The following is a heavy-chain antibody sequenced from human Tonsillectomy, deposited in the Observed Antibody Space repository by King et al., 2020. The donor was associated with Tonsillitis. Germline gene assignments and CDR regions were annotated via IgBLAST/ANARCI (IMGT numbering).Heavy chain of an antibody. D-gene: IGHD1-26*01. CDR2: INTNSGGT. Sequence: QLVQSGAEVKKPGASVKVSCKASGYSFTGYQIHWVRQAPGQGLEWMGWINTNSGGTNYAQKFQGRVTMTRDKSISTAYMELSSLRSHDTAVYYCARDRRIGWELLHFSDYWGQGALVTVSS. V-gene: IGHV1-2*02. CDR3: ARDRRIGWELLHFSDY. J-gene: IGHJ4*02. CDR1: GYSFTGYQ.